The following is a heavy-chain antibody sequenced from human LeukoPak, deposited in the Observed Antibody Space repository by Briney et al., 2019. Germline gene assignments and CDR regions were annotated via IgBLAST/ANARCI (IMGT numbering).Heavy chain of an antibody. CDR3: AKSPKSDAFDI. Sequence: PGGSLRLSCAASGFTFSGQAMTWVRQAPGKGLEWVSGISAGGGSRYYADSVKGRFTISRDNVKNTLYLQMNSLRAEDTAVYYCAKSPKSDAFDIWGQGTMVTVSS. J-gene: IGHJ3*02. CDR1: GFTFSGQA. CDR2: ISAGGGSR. V-gene: IGHV3-23*01.